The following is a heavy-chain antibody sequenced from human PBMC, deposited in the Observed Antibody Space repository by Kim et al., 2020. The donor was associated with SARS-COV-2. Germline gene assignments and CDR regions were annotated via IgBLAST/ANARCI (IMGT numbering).Heavy chain of an antibody. V-gene: IGHV5-51*01. CDR2: IYPGDSDT. CDR3: VRVDYYDSSAFAY. J-gene: IGHJ4*02. Sequence: GESLKISCKGFGYSFTSYWIGWVRQLPGKGLEWMGIIYPGDSDTRHSPSFEGQVTISADKSISTAYLQWSSLKASDTAMYYCVRVDYYDSSAFAYWGQGSLVTVSS. D-gene: IGHD3-22*01. CDR1: GYSFTSYW.